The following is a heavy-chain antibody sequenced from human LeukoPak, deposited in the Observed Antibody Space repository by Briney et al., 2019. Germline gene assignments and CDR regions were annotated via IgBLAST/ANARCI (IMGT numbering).Heavy chain of an antibody. Sequence: GRSLRLSCAASGFTFSTCAMHWVRQAPDMGLEWLAMISFDGNNINHADSVKGRFTISRDVSTNTLSLQMNSLRAEDTAVYYCTSSPCSSGINCGHDYWGQGTLVTVSS. D-gene: IGHD2-2*01. CDR1: GFTFSTCA. CDR2: ISFDGNNI. CDR3: TSSPCSSGINCGHDY. J-gene: IGHJ4*02. V-gene: IGHV3-30*14.